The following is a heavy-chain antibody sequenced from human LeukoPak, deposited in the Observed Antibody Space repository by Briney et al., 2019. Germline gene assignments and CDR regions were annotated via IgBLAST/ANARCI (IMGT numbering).Heavy chain of an antibody. J-gene: IGHJ3*02. CDR3: ARDYYDSSGYYPDAFDI. Sequence: GASVKVSCEASGYTFTGYYMHWVRQAPGQGLEWMGWINPNSGGTNYAQKFQGRVTMTRDTSISTAYMELSRLRSDDTAVYYCARDYYDSSGYYPDAFDIWGQGTMVTVSS. CDR1: GYTFTGYY. D-gene: IGHD3-22*01. V-gene: IGHV1-2*02. CDR2: INPNSGGT.